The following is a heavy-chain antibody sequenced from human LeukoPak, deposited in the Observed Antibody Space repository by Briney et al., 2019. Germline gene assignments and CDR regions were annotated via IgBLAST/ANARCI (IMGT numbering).Heavy chain of an antibody. V-gene: IGHV1-2*02. CDR3: ARDHWNSDAFDI. D-gene: IGHD1/OR15-1a*01. J-gene: IGHJ3*02. Sequence: GASVKVSCKASEYTFTGYYMHWVRQAPGQGLEWMGWINPNSGGTNYAQKFQGRVTMTRDTSISTAYMELSRLRSDDTAVYYCARDHWNSDAFDIWGQGTMVTVSS. CDR2: INPNSGGT. CDR1: EYTFTGYY.